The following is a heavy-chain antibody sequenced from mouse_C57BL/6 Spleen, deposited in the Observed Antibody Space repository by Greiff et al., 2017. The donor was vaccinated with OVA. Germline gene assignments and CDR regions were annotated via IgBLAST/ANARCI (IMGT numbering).Heavy chain of an antibody. V-gene: IGHV3-6*01. CDR3: ASMITTNYYAMDY. CDR1: GYSITSGYY. J-gene: IGHJ4*01. D-gene: IGHD2-4*01. Sequence: EVQVVESGPGLVKPSQSLSLTCSVTGYSITSGYYWNWIRQFPGNKLEWMGYISYDGSNNYNPSLKNRISITRDTSKNQFFLKLNSVTTEDTATYYCASMITTNYYAMDYWGQGTSVTVSS. CDR2: ISYDGSN.